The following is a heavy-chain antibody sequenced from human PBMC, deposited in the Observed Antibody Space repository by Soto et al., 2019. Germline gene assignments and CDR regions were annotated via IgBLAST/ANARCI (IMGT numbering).Heavy chain of an antibody. CDR3: ARGKDCSGGSCYMHS. V-gene: IGHV3-23*01. CDR1: GFTFSDYA. Sequence: GGSLRLSCGAPGFTFSDYAMSWVRQAPGKGLEWVSTISGSGGSTYYADSVKGRFTVSRDNSENTLYLEMDTLRAEDTAVYYCARGKDCSGGSCYMHSWGRGTLVTVSS. J-gene: IGHJ5*01. CDR2: ISGSGGST. D-gene: IGHD2-15*01.